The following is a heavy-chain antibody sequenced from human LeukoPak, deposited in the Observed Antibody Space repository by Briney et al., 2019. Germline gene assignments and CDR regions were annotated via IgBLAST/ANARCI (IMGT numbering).Heavy chain of an antibody. V-gene: IGHV1-2*02. Sequence: ASVKISCKASGYTFTGYYMHWVRQAPGQGLEWMGWINPNSGGTNYAQKFQGRVTMTEDTSTDTAYMELSSLRSEDTAVYYCATIPFRAREYYFDYWGQGTLVTVSS. J-gene: IGHJ4*02. CDR3: ATIPFRAREYYFDY. CDR2: INPNSGGT. D-gene: IGHD6-6*01. CDR1: GYTFTGYY.